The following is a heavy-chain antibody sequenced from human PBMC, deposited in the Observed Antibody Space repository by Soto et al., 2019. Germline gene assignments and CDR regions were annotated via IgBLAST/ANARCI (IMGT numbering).Heavy chain of an antibody. Sequence: PSETLSLTCTVSGGSISSGDYYWSWIRQPPGKGLEWIGYIYYSGSTYYNPSLKSRVTISVDTSKNQFSLKLSSVTAADTAVYYCARSEIGMTTVTSFDYWGQGTLVTAPQ. CDR2: IYYSGST. D-gene: IGHD4-17*01. J-gene: IGHJ4*02. CDR1: GGSISSGDYY. CDR3: ARSEIGMTTVTSFDY. V-gene: IGHV4-30-4*01.